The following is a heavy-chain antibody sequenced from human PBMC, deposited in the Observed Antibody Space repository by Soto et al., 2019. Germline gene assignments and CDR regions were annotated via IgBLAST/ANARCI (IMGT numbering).Heavy chain of an antibody. V-gene: IGHV1-2*02. CDR3: ARDSAAGAGIGWDY. J-gene: IGHJ4*01. D-gene: IGHD6-13*01. CDR1: AYIFSDYY. CDR2: IKPNNDDT. Sequence: GASVKVSCKASAYIFSDYYIHWVRQARGQGLEWMGWIKPNNDDTRYAQKFRGRVTVTMDTSISTAYMDLTRLTSDDTAVYYCARDSAAGAGIGWDYWGQGTLVTVS.